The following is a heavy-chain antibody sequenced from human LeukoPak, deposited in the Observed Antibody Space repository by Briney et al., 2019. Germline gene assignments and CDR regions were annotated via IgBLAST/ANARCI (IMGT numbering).Heavy chain of an antibody. CDR3: ARVRDGDYGYIGFDP. CDR2: IYYSGRT. D-gene: IGHD4-17*01. CDR1: GGSFSSGGYY. Sequence: SQTLSLTCTVSGGSFSSGGYYWSWIRQHPGKGLEWIGYIYYSGRTYYNPSLKSRVTISVDTSKNQFSLKLSSVSAADTAVYHCARVRDGDYGYIGFDPWGQGTLVTVSS. J-gene: IGHJ5*02. V-gene: IGHV4-31*03.